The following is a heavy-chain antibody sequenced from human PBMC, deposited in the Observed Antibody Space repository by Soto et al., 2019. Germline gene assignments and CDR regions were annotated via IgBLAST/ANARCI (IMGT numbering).Heavy chain of an antibody. Sequence: QVQLVESGGGVVQPGGSLRLSCAASGFTFSSYGIQWVRQAPGKGLEWVAVISADGRGQYFADSVKGRFTISRDNSKNTLYLQMNSLRAEDTAVCYCVKEYSSRRSPSYYDLWGRGTLVTVSS. CDR1: GFTFSSYG. D-gene: IGHD6-19*01. V-gene: IGHV3-30*18. CDR2: ISADGRGQ. J-gene: IGHJ2*01. CDR3: VKEYSSRRSPSYYDL.